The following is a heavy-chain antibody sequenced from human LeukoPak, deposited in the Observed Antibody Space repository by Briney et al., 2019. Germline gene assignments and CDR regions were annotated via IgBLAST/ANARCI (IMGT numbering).Heavy chain of an antibody. CDR1: DFIFSSYW. CDR3: AGGVWPRSNY. Sequence: GGSLRLSCVASDFIFSSYWMTWVRQAPGKGLERVANIKQDGGETYYVGSVKGRFTISRDNAQNSLYLQMNSLRAEDTAIYYCAGGVWPRSNYWGQGTLVTVSS. CDR2: IKQDGGET. J-gene: IGHJ4*02. D-gene: IGHD6-13*01. V-gene: IGHV3-7*01.